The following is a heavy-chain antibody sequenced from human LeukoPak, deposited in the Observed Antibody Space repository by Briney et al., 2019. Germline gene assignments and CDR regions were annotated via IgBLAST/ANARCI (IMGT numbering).Heavy chain of an antibody. D-gene: IGHD5-24*01. J-gene: IGHJ4*02. CDR1: GHTFTSYY. CDR2: INPSGGST. CDR3: AKGGPQFFDY. V-gene: IGHV1-46*01. Sequence: GASVKVSCKASGHTFTSYYLHWVRQAPGQGLEWMGIINPSGGSTNYAQKFQGRVTMTRDTSTSTVYMELSSLRSDDTAIYCCAKGGPQFFDYWGQGTLVTVSS.